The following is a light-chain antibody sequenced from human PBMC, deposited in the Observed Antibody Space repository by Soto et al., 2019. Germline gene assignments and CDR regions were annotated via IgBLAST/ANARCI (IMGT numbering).Light chain of an antibody. V-gene: IGKV1-8*01. J-gene: IGKJ5*01. CDR3: QQYYSYPLT. CDR1: QGISSY. Sequence: AIRMTQSPSSLSASTGDRVTITCRASQGISSYLAWYQQKPGKAPKLLIYAASTLQSGVPSRFSGSGSGTDFTLTISCLQSEDSATYYCQQYYSYPLTFGGGTRLEIK. CDR2: AAS.